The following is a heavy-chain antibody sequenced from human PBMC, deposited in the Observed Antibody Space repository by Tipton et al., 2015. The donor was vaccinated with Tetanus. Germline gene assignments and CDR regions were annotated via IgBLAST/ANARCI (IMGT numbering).Heavy chain of an antibody. CDR3: ARVLPAFAFGI. J-gene: IGHJ3*02. CDR2: IYHSGST. Sequence: TLSLTCAVSGGSISSGGYSWSWIRQPPGKGLEWIGYIYHSGSTHYNPSLKSRVTISVDRSNNQFSLKLSSVTAADTAVYYCARVLPAFAFGIWGQGTMVTVSS. CDR1: GGSISSGGYS. V-gene: IGHV4-30-2*01.